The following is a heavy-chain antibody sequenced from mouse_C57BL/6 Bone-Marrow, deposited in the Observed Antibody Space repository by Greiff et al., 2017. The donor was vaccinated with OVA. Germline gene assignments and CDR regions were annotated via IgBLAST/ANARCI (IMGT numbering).Heavy chain of an antibody. Sequence: EVKVVESGGGLVKPGGSLKLSCAASGFTFSDYGMHWVRQAPEKGLEWVAYISSGSSTIYYADTVKGRFPISRDNAKKTLFLQMTSLRSEDTAMYYCARGLRRGFDYWGQGTTLTVSS. J-gene: IGHJ2*01. D-gene: IGHD2-4*01. CDR1: GFTFSDYG. CDR2: ISSGSSTI. CDR3: ARGLRRGFDY. V-gene: IGHV5-17*01.